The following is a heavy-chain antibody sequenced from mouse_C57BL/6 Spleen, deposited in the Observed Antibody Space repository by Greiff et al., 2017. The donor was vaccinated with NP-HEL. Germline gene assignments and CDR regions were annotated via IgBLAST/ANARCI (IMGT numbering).Heavy chain of an antibody. CDR2: IHPNSGST. CDR3: ATSTGASFDY. J-gene: IGHJ2*01. CDR1: GYTFTSYW. Sequence: QVQLQQSGAELVKPGASVKLSCKASGYTFTSYWMHWVKQRPGQGLEWIGMIHPNSGSTNYNEKFKSKATLTVDKSSSTAYMQLSSLTSEDSAVYYCATSTGASFDYWGQGTTVTVSA. V-gene: IGHV1-64*01. D-gene: IGHD1-1*01.